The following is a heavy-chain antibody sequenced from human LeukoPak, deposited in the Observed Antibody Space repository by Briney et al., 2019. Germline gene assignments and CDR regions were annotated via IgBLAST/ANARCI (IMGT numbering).Heavy chain of an antibody. Sequence: ASVKVSCKASGYTFTSYGISWVRQAPGQGLEWMGWISAYNGNTNYAQKLQGRVTMTTDTSTSTAYMELRSLRSDDTAVYYCARSTYYDILTSSTPADYWGQGTLVTVSS. CDR1: GYTFTSYG. CDR2: ISAYNGNT. CDR3: ARSTYYDILTSSTPADY. V-gene: IGHV1-18*01. D-gene: IGHD3-9*01. J-gene: IGHJ4*02.